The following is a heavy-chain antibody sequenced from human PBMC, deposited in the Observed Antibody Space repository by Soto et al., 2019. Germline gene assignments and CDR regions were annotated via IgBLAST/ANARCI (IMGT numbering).Heavy chain of an antibody. CDR2: IWSDGSYE. D-gene: IGHD3-10*01. V-gene: IGHV3-33*01. CDR3: ARGTGSGSFLIDY. J-gene: IGHJ4*02. Sequence: QVQLVESGGGVVQPGRSLRLSCAASGFIFSNYAMHWVRQAPGQGLEWVALIWSDGSYENYAESVKGRFTISRDNSKNTLDVQMNSLRLEDTAVYFCARGTGSGSFLIDYWGQGTLVTVSS. CDR1: GFIFSNYA.